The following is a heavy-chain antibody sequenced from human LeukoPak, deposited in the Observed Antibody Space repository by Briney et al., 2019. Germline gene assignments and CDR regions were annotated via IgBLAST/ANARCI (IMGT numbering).Heavy chain of an antibody. CDR1: GFTFSSYE. J-gene: IGHJ4*02. V-gene: IGHV3-7*01. Sequence: GGSLRLSCAASGFTFSSYEMHWVRQAPGKGLEWVANIKQDGSETYYVDSVKGRFTISRDNPKNSLYLQMNSLRAEDTAVYFCAREVYYYDSSTYYLQSYFDYWGQGALVTVSS. D-gene: IGHD3-22*01. CDR2: IKQDGSET. CDR3: AREVYYYDSSTYYLQSYFDY.